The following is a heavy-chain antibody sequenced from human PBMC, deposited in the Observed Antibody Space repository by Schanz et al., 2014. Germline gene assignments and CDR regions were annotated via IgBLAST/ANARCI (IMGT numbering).Heavy chain of an antibody. CDR3: ARHLPGGYNNHGWFDP. D-gene: IGHD4-4*01. V-gene: IGHV4-61*05. Sequence: QLQLQESGPGLVKPSETLSLTCTVSGGSISSSSYYCSWIRQPPGKGLEWIGYVHSSGSTNYNSSPKGRVPITVDTPKTQFPRKLSSVTAADTAVYYCARHLPGGYNNHGWFDPWGQGTLVTVSS. CDR2: VHSSGST. CDR1: GGSISSSSYY. J-gene: IGHJ5*02.